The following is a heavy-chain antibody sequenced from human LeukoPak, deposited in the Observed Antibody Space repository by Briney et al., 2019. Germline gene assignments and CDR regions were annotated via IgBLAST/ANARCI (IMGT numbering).Heavy chain of an antibody. CDR2: IHPNSGGT. CDR1: GYTFTGYY. J-gene: IGHJ1*01. CDR3: TRLASVPG. D-gene: IGHD6-19*01. Sequence: ASVKVSCKASGYTFTGYYLHWERQAPGQGLEWMGWIHPNSGGTSYAQRFQGRVTMTRDTSISTAYMELSSLRSDDTALYFCTRLASVPGWGQGTLVTVSS. V-gene: IGHV1-2*02.